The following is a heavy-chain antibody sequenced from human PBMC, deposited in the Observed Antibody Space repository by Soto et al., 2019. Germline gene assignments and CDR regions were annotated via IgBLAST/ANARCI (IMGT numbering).Heavy chain of an antibody. Sequence: EVQLLESGGGLVQPGGSLRLSCAASGFTFTNYAMGWIRQAPGKGLEWVSGTSGSGGSTYYADSVKGRFTISRDNSKSTLYLQMISLRAEETAVYYCAKGVSQPKEYYFDDWGQGTLVSVSS. CDR2: TSGSGGST. D-gene: IGHD2-2*01. V-gene: IGHV3-23*01. J-gene: IGHJ4*02. CDR1: GFTFTNYA. CDR3: AKGVSQPKEYYFDD.